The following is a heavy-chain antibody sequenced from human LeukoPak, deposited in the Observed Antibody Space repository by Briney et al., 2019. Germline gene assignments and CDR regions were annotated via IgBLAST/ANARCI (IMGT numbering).Heavy chain of an antibody. CDR3: AREGSPYYYDSSALWGYYYYYGMDV. Sequence: GASVKVSCKVSGCTLTELSMHWVRQAPGQGLEWMGRINPNSGGTNYAQKFQGRVTMTRDTSISTAYMELSRLRSDDTAVYYCAREGSPYYYDSSALWGYYYYYGMDVWGQGTTVTVSS. J-gene: IGHJ6*02. CDR1: GCTLTELS. V-gene: IGHV1-2*06. CDR2: INPNSGGT. D-gene: IGHD3-22*01.